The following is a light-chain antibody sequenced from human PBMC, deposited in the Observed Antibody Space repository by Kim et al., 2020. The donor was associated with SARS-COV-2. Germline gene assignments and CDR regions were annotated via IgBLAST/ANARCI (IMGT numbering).Light chain of an antibody. V-gene: IGKV1-17*01. CDR3: LQHNTYPIT. Sequence: ASLGDRVTSTRRASQNIRNDLGWYQQNPGRAPKRLIYGASSLQSGVPSRFSGSGSGTEFTLTISSLQPEDFATYFCLQHNTYPITFGQGTRLEIK. CDR2: GAS. CDR1: QNIRND. J-gene: IGKJ5*01.